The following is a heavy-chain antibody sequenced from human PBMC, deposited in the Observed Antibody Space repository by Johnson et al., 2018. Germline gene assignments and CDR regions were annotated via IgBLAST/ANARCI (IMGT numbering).Heavy chain of an antibody. CDR3: ARVAGGYSYGWGAFDI. Sequence: VQLQESGPGLVKPSGTLSLTCVVSGGSLSSSEWWSWVRQPPGKGLEWVSVIYSGGSTYYADSVKGRFTISRDNSKNTLYLQMNSLRAEETAVYYCARVAGGYSYGWGAFDIWGQGTMVTVSS. D-gene: IGHD5-18*01. J-gene: IGHJ3*02. CDR1: GGSLSSSEW. CDR2: IYSGGST. V-gene: IGHV3-66*02.